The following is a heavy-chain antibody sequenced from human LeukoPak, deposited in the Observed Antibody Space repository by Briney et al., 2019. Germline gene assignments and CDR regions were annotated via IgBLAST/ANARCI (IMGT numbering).Heavy chain of an antibody. CDR3: ARGSFWYDSSGYYPFDY. Sequence: SETLSLTCTVSGGSLSSYYWGWIRQPPGKGLEWIGYIYYTGSSNYNPSLKSRVTISVDTSKNQFSLKLSSVTAADTAVYYCARGSFWYDSSGYYPFDYWGQGTLVTVSS. V-gene: IGHV4-59*01. CDR2: IYYTGSS. CDR1: GGSLSSYY. J-gene: IGHJ4*02. D-gene: IGHD3-22*01.